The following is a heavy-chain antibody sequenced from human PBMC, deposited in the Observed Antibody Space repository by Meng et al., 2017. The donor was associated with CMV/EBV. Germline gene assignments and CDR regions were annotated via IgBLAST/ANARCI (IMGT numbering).Heavy chain of an antibody. CDR1: GYTFNGNY. V-gene: IGHV1-2*06. Sequence: KVSCKASGYTFNGNYIHWVRQAPGQGLEWMGRINPNSGGTNYAQKFQGRVTLTRNTSINTAYLELSSLRSDDTAVYYCARASESNNWGQGTLVTVSS. CDR3: ARASESNN. J-gene: IGHJ4*02. CDR2: INPNSGGT.